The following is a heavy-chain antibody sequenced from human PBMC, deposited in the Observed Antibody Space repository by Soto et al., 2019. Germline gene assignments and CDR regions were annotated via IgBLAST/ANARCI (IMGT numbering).Heavy chain of an antibody. V-gene: IGHV3-23*01. CDR2: ISGNGGRT. D-gene: IGHD1-26*01. CDR3: AKEPDVVCGSYTLFDP. Sequence: PGGSLRLSCAASGFTFSSYAMSWVRQAPGKGLEWVSGISGNGGRTYYADSVKGRFTISRDKSKNTLYLQMNSLRAEDTAVYYCAKEPDVVCGSYTLFDPWGQGTLVTVSS. CDR1: GFTFSSYA. J-gene: IGHJ5*02.